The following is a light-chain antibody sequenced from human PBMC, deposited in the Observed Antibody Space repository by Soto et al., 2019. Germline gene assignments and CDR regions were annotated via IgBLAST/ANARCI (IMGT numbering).Light chain of an antibody. J-gene: IGLJ2*01. CDR3: SSYTNSGTRV. Sequence: QSALTQPASVSASPGQSITISCTGTSSDVGGYNYVSWYQQHPGKAPKLIIYDVDSRPSGVSNRFSGSKSGNTASLTISGLQAEDEADYHCSSYTNSGTRVFGGGTKL. CDR1: SSDVGGYNY. CDR2: DVD. V-gene: IGLV2-14*03.